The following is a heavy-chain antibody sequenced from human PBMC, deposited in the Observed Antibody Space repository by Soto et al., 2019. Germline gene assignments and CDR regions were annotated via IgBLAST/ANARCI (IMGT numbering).Heavy chain of an antibody. CDR1: GYTFTSYG. D-gene: IGHD5-18*01. Sequence: RASVKVSCKASGYTFTSYGISWVRQAPGQGLEWMGWISAYNGNTNYAQKLQGRVTMTTDTSTSTAYMELRSLRSDDTAVYYCARDVDTAMVNWFDPWGQGTLVTVSS. V-gene: IGHV1-18*01. CDR2: ISAYNGNT. CDR3: ARDVDTAMVNWFDP. J-gene: IGHJ5*02.